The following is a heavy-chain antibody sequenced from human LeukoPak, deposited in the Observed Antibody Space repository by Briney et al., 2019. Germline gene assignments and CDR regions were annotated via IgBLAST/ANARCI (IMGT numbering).Heavy chain of an antibody. V-gene: IGHV3-30-3*01. CDR2: ISYDGSNK. CDR3: ARDTSSSWYGNWFDP. D-gene: IGHD6-13*01. CDR1: GFTFSSYA. J-gene: IGHJ5*02. Sequence: PGGSLRLSCAASGFTFSSYAMHWVRQAPGKGLEWVAVISYDGSNKYYADSVKGRFTIPRDNSKNTLYLQMNSLRAEDTAVYYCARDTSSSWYGNWFDPWGQGTLVTVSS.